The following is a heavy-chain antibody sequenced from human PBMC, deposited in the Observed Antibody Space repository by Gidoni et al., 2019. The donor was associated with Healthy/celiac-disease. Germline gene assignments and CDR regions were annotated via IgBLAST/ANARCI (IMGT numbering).Heavy chain of an antibody. V-gene: IGHV4-39*01. CDR3: ARPWIQLDDAFDI. Sequence: QLQLQESSPGLVKPSETRSLTCTVSDGSVSSSSYYWGWIRQPPGKGLEWNGSIYYSGRTYYNPSLMRRVTISVDTSKNQFSLKLSSVTAADTAVYYCARPWIQLDDAFDIWGQGTMVTVSS. CDR1: DGSVSSSSYY. J-gene: IGHJ3*02. CDR2: IYYSGRT. D-gene: IGHD5-18*01.